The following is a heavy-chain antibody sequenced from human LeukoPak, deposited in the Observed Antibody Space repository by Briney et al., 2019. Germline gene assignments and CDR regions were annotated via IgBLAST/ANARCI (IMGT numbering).Heavy chain of an antibody. V-gene: IGHV4-34*01. CDR3: ARGRRGSSDAFDI. J-gene: IGHJ3*02. Sequence: PSETLSLTCAVYGGSFSGYYWSWIRQPPGKGLEWIGEINHSGSTNYNPSLKSRVTISVDTSKNQFPLKLSSVTAADTAVYYCARGRRGSSDAFDIWGQGTMVTVSS. CDR2: INHSGST. D-gene: IGHD1-26*01. CDR1: GGSFSGYY.